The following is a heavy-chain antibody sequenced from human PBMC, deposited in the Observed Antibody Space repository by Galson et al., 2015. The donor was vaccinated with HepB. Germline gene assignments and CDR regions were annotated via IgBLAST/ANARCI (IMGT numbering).Heavy chain of an antibody. CDR2: IKPNSGGT. J-gene: IGHJ6*03. V-gene: IGHV1-2*02. CDR1: GYTFTSYG. D-gene: IGHD2-2*01. CDR3: ARQPSGPAANYYYYYYMDV. Sequence: SLKVSCTASGYTFTSYGISWVRQAPGQGLEWMGWIKPNSGGTNYAQKFPGRVTMTRDTSISTAYMELSRLRSEDTAVYYCARQPSGPAANYYYYYYMDVWGKGTTVTVSS.